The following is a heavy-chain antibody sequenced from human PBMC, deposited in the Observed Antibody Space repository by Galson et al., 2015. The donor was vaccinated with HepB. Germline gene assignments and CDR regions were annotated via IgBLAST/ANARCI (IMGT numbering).Heavy chain of an antibody. D-gene: IGHD6-19*01. CDR3: ARGLSSTAWYNAFDI. V-gene: IGHV1-69*13. J-gene: IGHJ3*02. CDR2: IIPIFDTT. Sequence: SVKVSCKASGGTFSSYPISWVRQAPGQGLEWMGGIIPIFDTTNYAEKFQGRVMITAEESTSTAYMELRSLRSEDTAVYYCARGLSSTAWYNAFDIWGQGTMVTVSS. CDR1: GGTFSSYP.